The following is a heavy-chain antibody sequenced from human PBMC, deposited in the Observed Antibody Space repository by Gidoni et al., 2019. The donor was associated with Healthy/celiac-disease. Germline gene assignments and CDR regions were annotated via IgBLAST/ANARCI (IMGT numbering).Heavy chain of an antibody. J-gene: IGHJ4*02. Sequence: EVQLVESGGGLVKPGGSLRLSCAASGFTFSSYSMNWVRQAPGKGLEWVSAISSSSSYIYYADSVKGRFTISRDNAKNSLYLQMNSLRAEDTAVYYCASTPSRRSRRHDYWGQGTLVTVSS. V-gene: IGHV3-21*01. CDR2: ISSSSSYI. CDR3: ASTPSRRSRRHDY. CDR1: GFTFSSYS.